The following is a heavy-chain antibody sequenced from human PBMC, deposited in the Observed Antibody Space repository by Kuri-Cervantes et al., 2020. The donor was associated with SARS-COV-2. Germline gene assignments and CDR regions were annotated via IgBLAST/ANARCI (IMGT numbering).Heavy chain of an antibody. J-gene: IGHJ4*02. CDR3: ATTSSGRGY. CDR1: GFTFSNAW. D-gene: IGHD6-19*01. V-gene: IGHV3-15*01. Sequence: LSLTCAASGFTFSNAWMSWVRQAPGKGLEWVGRIKSKTDGGTTDYAAPVKGRSTISRDDSKNTLYLQMNSLKTEDTAVYYCATTSSGRGYWGQGTLVTVSS. CDR2: IKSKTDGGTT.